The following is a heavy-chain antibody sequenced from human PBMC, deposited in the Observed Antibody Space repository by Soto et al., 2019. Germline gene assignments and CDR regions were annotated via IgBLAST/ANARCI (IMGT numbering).Heavy chain of an antibody. CDR3: AKESRRSGDTMVRGVIHY. D-gene: IGHD3-10*01. CDR1: GFTFSSYA. J-gene: IGHJ4*02. V-gene: IGHV3-23*01. Sequence: GGSLRLSCAASGFTFSSYAMSWVRQAPGKGLEWVSAISGSGGSTYYADSVKGRFTISRDNSKNTLYLQMNSLRAEDTAVYYCAKESRRSGDTMVRGVIHYWGQGTLVTVSS. CDR2: ISGSGGST.